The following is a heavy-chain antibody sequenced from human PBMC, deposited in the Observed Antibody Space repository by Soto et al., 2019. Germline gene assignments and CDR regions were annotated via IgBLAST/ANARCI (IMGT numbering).Heavy chain of an antibody. J-gene: IGHJ4*02. D-gene: IGHD1-1*01. CDR1: GSTFSSYA. CDR3: AREETGTFDR. Sequence: QVQLVESGGGGVQPGRSLRLSCAASGSTFSSYAMHWVRQAPGKGLEWVAVIWYDGSNEDYADSVKGRFTISRDNSKNTLFLQMNSLRVEDTAVYYCAREETGTFDRWGQGTLVTVSS. V-gene: IGHV3-33*01. CDR2: IWYDGSNE.